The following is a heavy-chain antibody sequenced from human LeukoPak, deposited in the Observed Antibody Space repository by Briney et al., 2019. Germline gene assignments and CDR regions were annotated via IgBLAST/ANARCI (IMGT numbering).Heavy chain of an antibody. CDR2: IRYDGSNK. J-gene: IGHJ4*02. D-gene: IGHD6-13*01. CDR1: GFTFSSYG. Sequence: GGSLRLSCAASGFTFSSYGMHWVRQAPGKGLEWVAFIRYDGSNKYYADSVKGRFTISRDNSKNTLYLQMNSLRAEDTAVYYCAKDPRAPAIAADGREDYWGQGTLVTVSS. V-gene: IGHV3-30*02. CDR3: AKDPRAPAIAADGREDY.